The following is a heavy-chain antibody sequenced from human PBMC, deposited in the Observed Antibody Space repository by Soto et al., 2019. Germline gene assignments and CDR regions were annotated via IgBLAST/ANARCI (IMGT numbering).Heavy chain of an antibody. CDR1: GGSFSGYY. CDR2: INHSGST. D-gene: IGHD2-15*01. V-gene: IGHV4-34*01. J-gene: IGHJ4*02. CDR3: ARGLYKSLAGGNGLYFDY. Sequence: KSSETLSLTCAVYGGSFSGYYWSWIRQPPGKGLEWIGEINHSGSTNYNPSLKSRVTISVDTSKNQFSLKLSSVTAADTAVYYCARGLYKSLAGGNGLYFDYWGQGTLVTVSS.